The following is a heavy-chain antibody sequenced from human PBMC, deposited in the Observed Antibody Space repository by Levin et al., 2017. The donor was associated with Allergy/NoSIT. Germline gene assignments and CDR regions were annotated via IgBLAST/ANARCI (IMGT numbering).Heavy chain of an antibody. J-gene: IGHJ1*01. CDR3: ARGVDHAKTLN. V-gene: IGHV4-4*09. CDR2: IHPSGST. Sequence: SETLSLTCSVSGGSINGYFWSWIRQPPGKGLEWIGNIHPSGSTNYSPSPESRVSMSLDNSKKQVSQKLNSGHTADTAMFYCARGVDHAKTLNWGQGTLVTVSS. D-gene: IGHD1-14*01. CDR1: GGSINGYF.